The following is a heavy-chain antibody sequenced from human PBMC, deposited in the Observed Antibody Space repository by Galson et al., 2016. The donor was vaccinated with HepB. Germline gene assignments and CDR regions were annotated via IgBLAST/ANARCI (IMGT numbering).Heavy chain of an antibody. CDR1: GYTLSELS. V-gene: IGHV1-24*01. J-gene: IGHJ4*02. CDR3: AEKRDYDFWSGYEK. D-gene: IGHD3-3*01. Sequence: SVKASCKVSGYTLSELSMHWVRQAPGKGLEWMGGFDPEDGETIYAQKFQGRVTMTEDTSTDTAYMELSSLRAEDTAVYYCAEKRDYDFWSGYEKWGQGTLVTVSS. CDR2: FDPEDGET.